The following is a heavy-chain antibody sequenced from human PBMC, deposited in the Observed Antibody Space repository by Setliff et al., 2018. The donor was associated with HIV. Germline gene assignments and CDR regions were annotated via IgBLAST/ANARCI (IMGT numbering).Heavy chain of an antibody. D-gene: IGHD2-15*01. CDR3: AKGLGSYLAPTRDALWFDP. CDR1: GYTFTDYY. CDR2: VNCKFGDT. V-gene: IGHV1-2*06. J-gene: IGHJ5*02. Sequence: ASVKVSCKTSGYTFTDYYIHWVRQAPGQRLEWMGQVNCKFGDTRYAEKFEGRVTMTRDTSIGTASMELRRLRTDDMALYYCAKGLGSYLAPTRDALWFDPWGQGTLVTVPQ.